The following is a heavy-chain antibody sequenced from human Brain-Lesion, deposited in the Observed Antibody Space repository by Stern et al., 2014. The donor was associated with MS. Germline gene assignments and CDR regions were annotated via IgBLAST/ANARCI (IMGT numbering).Heavy chain of an antibody. V-gene: IGHV3-49*03. CDR1: GFSFGDYA. D-gene: IGHD4-17*01. Sequence: EVQLVESGGGLIEPGRSLRLSCTASGFSFGDYAINWIRQAPGKGLGGVGFIRSKVYGGAAEYAASVKGRFTISRDDSKSIAYLQVNGLKTEDTAVYYCTRDRLDYGYSYFDYWGQGTLVTVSS. CDR3: TRDRLDYGYSYFDY. CDR2: IRSKVYGGAA. J-gene: IGHJ4*02.